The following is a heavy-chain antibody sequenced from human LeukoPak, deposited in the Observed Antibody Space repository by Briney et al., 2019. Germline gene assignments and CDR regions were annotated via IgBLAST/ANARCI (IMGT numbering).Heavy chain of an antibody. CDR2: IWKDGSKK. CDR1: GFTFSIYG. Sequence: GRSLRLSCAASGFTFSIYGMHWVRQAPGKGLEWVAVIWKDGSKKYYADSVKGRFTISRDNSKNTLDLQMNSLRDEDTAVYYCAREEGSSGYYNYWGQGILVTVSS. D-gene: IGHD3-22*01. CDR3: AREEGSSGYYNY. V-gene: IGHV3-33*01. J-gene: IGHJ4*02.